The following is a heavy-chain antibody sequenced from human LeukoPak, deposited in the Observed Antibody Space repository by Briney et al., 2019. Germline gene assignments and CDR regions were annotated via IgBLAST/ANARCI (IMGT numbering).Heavy chain of an antibody. D-gene: IGHD3-9*01. Sequence: GGSLRLSCAASGFTFSSYAMSWVRQAPGKGLEWVSYISRSGSTTYYADSVKGRFTISRDNAKSSLYLQMNSLRAEDTALYYCAKARGILTGYSPLDVWGQGTTVTVSS. J-gene: IGHJ6*02. CDR1: GFTFSSYA. CDR2: ISRSGSTT. V-gene: IGHV3-48*04. CDR3: AKARGILTGYSPLDV.